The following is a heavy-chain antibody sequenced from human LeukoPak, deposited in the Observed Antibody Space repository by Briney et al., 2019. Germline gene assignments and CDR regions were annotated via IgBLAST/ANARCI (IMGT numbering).Heavy chain of an antibody. D-gene: IGHD6-13*01. J-gene: IGHJ4*02. CDR3: ASGPYPAAGTDHQFDY. CDR2: IYYSGST. Sequence: SETLSLTCTVSGASISSYYWSWIRQPPGKGLEWIGYIYYSGSTHYNPALKRRVTISVDTSKNQFSLDLSSVTAADTAVYYCASGPYPAAGTDHQFDYWGQGTLVTVSS. CDR1: GASISSYY. V-gene: IGHV4-59*01.